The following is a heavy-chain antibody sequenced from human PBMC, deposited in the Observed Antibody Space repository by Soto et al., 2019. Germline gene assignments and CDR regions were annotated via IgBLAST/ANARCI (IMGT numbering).Heavy chain of an antibody. CDR3: ATLYDYVWGRNDY. CDR1: GYTFTSYG. Sequence: ASVKVSCKASGYTFTSYGIIWVRQAPGQGLEWMGWISAYNGNTNYAQKLQGRVTMTTDTSTSTAYMELSSLRSEDTAVYYCATLYDYVWGRNDYWGQGTLVTVSS. D-gene: IGHD3-16*01. V-gene: IGHV1-18*01. J-gene: IGHJ4*02. CDR2: ISAYNGNT.